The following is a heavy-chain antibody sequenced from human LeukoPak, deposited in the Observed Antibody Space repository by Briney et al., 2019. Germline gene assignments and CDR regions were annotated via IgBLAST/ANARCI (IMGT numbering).Heavy chain of an antibody. J-gene: IGHJ6*02. CDR3: AREPPYPDDYDDYNGMDV. CDR2: IIPILGIA. V-gene: IGHV1-69*04. CDR1: GGTFSSYA. Sequence: SVKVSCKASGGTFSSYAISWVRQAPGQGLEWMGRIIPILGIANYAQKFQGRVTITVDKSTSTAYMELSSLRSEDTAVYYCAREPPYPDDYDDYNGMDVWGQGTTVPVPS.